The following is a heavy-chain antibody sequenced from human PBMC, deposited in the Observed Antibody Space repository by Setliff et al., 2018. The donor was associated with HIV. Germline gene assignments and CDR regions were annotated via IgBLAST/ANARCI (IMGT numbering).Heavy chain of an antibody. CDR3: ARESGGVVIKGAYYYYMDV. V-gene: IGHV1-18*04. Sequence: ASVKVSCKAFEYTFIDYFIHWVRQAPGQGLEWMGWVSPYNGHTKYAQRFQGRVTMTTDTSTSTAYMELRSLRSDDTAAYYCARESGGVVIKGAYYYYMDVWGKGTTVTVSS. CDR1: EYTFIDYF. CDR2: VSPYNGHT. J-gene: IGHJ6*03. D-gene: IGHD3-3*01.